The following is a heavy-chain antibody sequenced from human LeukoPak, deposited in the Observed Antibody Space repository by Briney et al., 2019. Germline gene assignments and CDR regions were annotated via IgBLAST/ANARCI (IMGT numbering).Heavy chain of an antibody. CDR2: IKSKTDGGTT. Sequence: GGSLRLSCAASGFTFSNAWMSWVRQAPGKGLEWVGRIKSKTDGGTTDYAAPVKGRFTISRDDSKNTLYLQMNSLKTEDTAVYYCTTSRRTYGSGSYYPSWYWGQGTLVTVSS. CDR3: TTSRRTYGSGSYYPSWY. J-gene: IGHJ4*02. V-gene: IGHV3-15*01. CDR1: GFTFSNAW. D-gene: IGHD3-10*01.